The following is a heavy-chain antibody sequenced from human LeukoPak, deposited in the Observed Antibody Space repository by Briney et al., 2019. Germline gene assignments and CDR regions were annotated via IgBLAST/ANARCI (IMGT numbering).Heavy chain of an antibody. J-gene: IGHJ3*02. Sequence: SETLSLTCTVSGDSSSNSGYYWGWIRQPPGKGLEWIASISYSGSTYFNPSLQSRVTISVDTSKNQFSLKLSSVTAADTAVYYCARARIAAASGDAFDMWGQGTMVTVSS. CDR2: ISYSGST. D-gene: IGHD6-13*01. CDR3: ARARIAAASGDAFDM. CDR1: GDSSSNSGYY. V-gene: IGHV4-39*07.